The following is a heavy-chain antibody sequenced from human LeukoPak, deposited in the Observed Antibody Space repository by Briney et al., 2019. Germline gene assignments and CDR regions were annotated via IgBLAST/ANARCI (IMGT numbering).Heavy chain of an antibody. D-gene: IGHD3-3*01. CDR2: IYYSGST. CDR3: ARDFWSGYAMGY. Sequence: PSETLSLTCTVSGGSISSSSYYWGWIRQPPGKGLEWIGSIYYSGSTYYNPSLKSRVTISVDTSKNQFSLKLSSVTAADTAVYYCARDFWSGYAMGYWGQGTLVTVSS. J-gene: IGHJ4*02. CDR1: GGSISSSSYY. V-gene: IGHV4-39*02.